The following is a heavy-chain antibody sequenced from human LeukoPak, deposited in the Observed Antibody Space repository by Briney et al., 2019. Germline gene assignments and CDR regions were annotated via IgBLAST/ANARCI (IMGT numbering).Heavy chain of an antibody. CDR2: INHSGST. D-gene: IGHD2-21*02. CDR3: ARALCGGDCYQGNY. CDR1: GGSFSGYY. Sequence: SETLSLTCAVSGGSFSGYYWSWIRQPPGKGLEWIGEINHSGSTNYNPSLKSRVTISVDTSKNQFSLKLSSVTAADTAVYYCARALCGGDCYQGNYWGQGTLVTVSS. J-gene: IGHJ4*02. V-gene: IGHV4-34*01.